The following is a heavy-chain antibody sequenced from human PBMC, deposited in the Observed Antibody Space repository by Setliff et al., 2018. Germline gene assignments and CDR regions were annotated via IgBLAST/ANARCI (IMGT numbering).Heavy chain of an antibody. V-gene: IGHV1-3*01. CDR1: GYTFTSYA. CDR3: ATQPLQWELLGFDY. D-gene: IGHD1-26*01. CDR2: INAGNGNT. J-gene: IGHJ4*02. Sequence: GASVKVSCKASGYTFTSYAMHWVRQAPGQRLEWMGWINAGNGNTKYSQKFQGRVTITWDTSASTAYMELSSLRSEDTAVYHCATQPLQWELLGFDYWGQGTLVTVSS.